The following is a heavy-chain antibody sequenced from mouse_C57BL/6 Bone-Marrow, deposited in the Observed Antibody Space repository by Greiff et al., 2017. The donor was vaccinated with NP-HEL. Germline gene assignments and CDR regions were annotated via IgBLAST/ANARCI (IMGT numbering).Heavy chain of an antibody. CDR3: ARILLLGGALDY. Sequence: QVQLQQPGAELVMPGASVKLSCKASGYTFTSYWMHWVKQRPGQGLEWIGEIDPSDSYTNYNQKFKGKSTLTVDKSSSTAYMQLSSLTSEDSAVYSCARILLLGGALDYWCQGTSVTVSS. CDR2: IDPSDSYT. CDR1: GYTFTSYW. V-gene: IGHV1-69*01. D-gene: IGHD1-1*01. J-gene: IGHJ4*01.